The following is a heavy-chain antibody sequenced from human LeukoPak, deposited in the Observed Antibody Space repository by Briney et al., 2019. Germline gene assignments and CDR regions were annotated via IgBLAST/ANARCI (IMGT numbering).Heavy chain of an antibody. V-gene: IGHV3-21*01. J-gene: IGHJ4*02. CDR3: ASGTIVGARGADN. Sequence: GGSLRLSCAASRFTFNSYAMSWVRQAPGKALEWVSSISGNSFHIFYADSVKGRFTISRDNAYKSLYLQLNSLRAEDTAVYYCASGTIVGARGADNWGQGTLVTVPS. D-gene: IGHD1-26*01. CDR1: RFTFNSYA. CDR2: ISGNSFHI.